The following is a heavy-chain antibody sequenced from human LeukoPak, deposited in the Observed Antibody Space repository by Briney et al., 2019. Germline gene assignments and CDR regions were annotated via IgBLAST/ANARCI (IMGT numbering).Heavy chain of an antibody. D-gene: IGHD3-10*01. Sequence: PGGSLRLSCAASGFIFSSYNMNWVRQAPGQGLEWVSYISTSSVIYYADSVKGRFTIPRDDAKNSLYLQMNSLRDEDTAVYYCARVRGVHYDIDVWGQGTTVTVSS. V-gene: IGHV3-48*02. CDR1: GFIFSSYN. CDR2: ISTSSVI. J-gene: IGHJ6*02. CDR3: ARVRGVHYDIDV.